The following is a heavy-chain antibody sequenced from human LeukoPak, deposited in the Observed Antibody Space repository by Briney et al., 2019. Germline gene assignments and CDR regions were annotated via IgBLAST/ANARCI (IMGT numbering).Heavy chain of an antibody. D-gene: IGHD2-2*01. CDR1: GDTFATYW. CDR3: ACRQFTSPWSDP. Sequence: GESLKISCKGSGDTFATYWIGWVRQLPGKGLEWMGVIYPGDSRTRYSPSFQGRVTISADKPISTAYLQWSSLKASDTAMYYCACRQFTSPWSDPWGQGTLVTVSS. V-gene: IGHV5-51*04. CDR2: IYPGDSRT. J-gene: IGHJ5*02.